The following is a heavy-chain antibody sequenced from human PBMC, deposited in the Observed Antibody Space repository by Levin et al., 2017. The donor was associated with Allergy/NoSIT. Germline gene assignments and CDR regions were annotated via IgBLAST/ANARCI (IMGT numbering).Heavy chain of an antibody. D-gene: IGHD6-19*01. CDR1: GFSLSTSGVG. CDR2: IYWDDDK. Sequence: SGPTLVKPTQTLTLTCTFSGFSLSTSGVGVGWIRQPPGKALEWLALIYWDDDKRYSPSLKSRPTITKDTSKNQVALTVTNMDPVDTATYYCAHWIAVAGEGWFDPWGQGTLVTVSS. V-gene: IGHV2-5*02. J-gene: IGHJ5*02. CDR3: AHWIAVAGEGWFDP.